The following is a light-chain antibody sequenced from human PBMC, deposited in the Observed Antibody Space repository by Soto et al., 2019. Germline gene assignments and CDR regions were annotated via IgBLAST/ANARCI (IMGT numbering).Light chain of an antibody. CDR1: SSNIGGNY. CDR2: RSN. Sequence: QLVLTQPPSASGTPGQRVTISCSGSSSNIGGNYVYWYQQLPGTAPKLLISRSNQRPSGVPDRFSGSKSGTSASLAISGLRSEDEADYYCAAWDHSLSAWVFGGGTKLTVL. J-gene: IGLJ3*02. V-gene: IGLV1-47*01. CDR3: AAWDHSLSAWV.